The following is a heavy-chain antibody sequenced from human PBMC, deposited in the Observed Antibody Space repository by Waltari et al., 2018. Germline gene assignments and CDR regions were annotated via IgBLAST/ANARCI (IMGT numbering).Heavy chain of an antibody. CDR1: GGSISSYY. Sequence: QVQLQESGPGLVKPSETLSLTCTVSGGSISSYYWSWIRPPPGKGLEWIGYIYYSGSTNYNPSLKSRVTISVDTSKNQFSLKLSSVTAADTAVYYCARAEYYDFWSGYNNWFDPWGQGTLVTVSS. CDR3: ARAEYYDFWSGYNNWFDP. J-gene: IGHJ5*02. CDR2: IYYSGST. V-gene: IGHV4-59*01. D-gene: IGHD3-3*01.